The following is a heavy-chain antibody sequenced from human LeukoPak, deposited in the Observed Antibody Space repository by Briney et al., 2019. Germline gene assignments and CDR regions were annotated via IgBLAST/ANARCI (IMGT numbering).Heavy chain of an antibody. CDR3: AELGITMIGGV. J-gene: IGHJ6*04. V-gene: IGHV3-48*03. D-gene: IGHD3-10*02. CDR2: ISSSGSTI. Sequence: GGSLRLSCAASGFTFSSYEMNWVRQAPGKGLEWISYISSSGSTIYYADSVKGRFTISGDNAKNSLYLQMNSLRAEDTAVYYCAELGITMIGGVWGKGTTVTISS. CDR1: GFTFSSYE.